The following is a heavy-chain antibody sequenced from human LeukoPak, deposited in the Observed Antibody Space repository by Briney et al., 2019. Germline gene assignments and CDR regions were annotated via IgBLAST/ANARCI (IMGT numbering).Heavy chain of an antibody. CDR1: GGSFSGYY. Sequence: SETLSLTCAVYGGSFSGYYWSWIRQPPGKGLEWIGSIYYSGSTYYNPSLKSRVTISVDTSKNQFSLKLSSVTAADTAVYYCARDFSQGLRLRGNWFDPWGQGTLVTVSS. CDR2: IYYSGST. CDR3: ARDFSQGLRLRGNWFDP. D-gene: IGHD5-12*01. J-gene: IGHJ5*02. V-gene: IGHV4-34*01.